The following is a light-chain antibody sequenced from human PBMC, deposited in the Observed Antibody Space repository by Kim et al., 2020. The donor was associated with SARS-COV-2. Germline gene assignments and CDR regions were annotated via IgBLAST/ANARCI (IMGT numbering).Light chain of an antibody. CDR1: QSIYSY. CDR2: KAS. Sequence: AAVGDRVNITCRASQSIYSYLAWYQQKPGNVPKILIYKASTLESGVPSRFSGSESGTEFTLTISSLQPDDFATYYCQQFYTYPITFGQGTRLEIK. J-gene: IGKJ5*01. V-gene: IGKV1-5*03. CDR3: QQFYTYPIT.